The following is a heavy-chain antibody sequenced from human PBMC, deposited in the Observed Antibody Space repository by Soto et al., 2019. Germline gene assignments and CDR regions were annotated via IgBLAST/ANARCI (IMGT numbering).Heavy chain of an antibody. CDR1: GYNFTSHY. J-gene: IGHJ6*02. D-gene: IGHD3-22*01. CDR2: MYPSGVRT. CDR3: AKNRNSYDGSGYYSFPLDV. V-gene: IGHV1-46*01. Sequence: ASVKFSCKGSGYNFTSHYMDWVREAPGQGIECIXIMYPSGVRTIYVQKFQGGVSMTRDTSTRQVYMELNSLRAEDTAVYYCAKNRNSYDGSGYYSFPLDVWGQGTTVTVSS.